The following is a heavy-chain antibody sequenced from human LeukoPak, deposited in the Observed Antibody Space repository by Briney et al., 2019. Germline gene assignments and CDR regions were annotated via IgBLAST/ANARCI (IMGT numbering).Heavy chain of an antibody. CDR3: ARGYSYGYDY. Sequence: ASVKASCKASGYTFTGYYMHWVRQAPGQGLEWMGRINPNSGGTNYAQKFQGRVTMTRDTSISTAYMELSRLRSGDTAVYYCARGYSYGYDYWGQGTLVTVSS. J-gene: IGHJ4*02. CDR1: GYTFTGYY. CDR2: INPNSGGT. V-gene: IGHV1-2*06. D-gene: IGHD5-18*01.